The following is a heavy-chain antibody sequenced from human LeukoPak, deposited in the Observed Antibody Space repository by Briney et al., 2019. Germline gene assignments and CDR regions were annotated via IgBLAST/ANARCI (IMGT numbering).Heavy chain of an antibody. CDR1: GGSISSYY. D-gene: IGHD3-22*01. J-gene: IGHJ5*02. V-gene: IGHV4-59*01. CDR2: IYYSGST. Sequence: SETLSLTCTVSGGSISSYYWSWIRQPPGRGLEWIGYIYYSGSTNYNPSLKSRVTISVDTSKNQFSLKLSSVTAADTAVYYCARVYYDSSGSLFDPWGQGTLVTVSS. CDR3: ARVYYDSSGSLFDP.